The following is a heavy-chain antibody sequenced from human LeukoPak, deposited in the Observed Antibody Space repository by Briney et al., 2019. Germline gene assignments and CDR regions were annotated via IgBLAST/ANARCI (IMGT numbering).Heavy chain of an antibody. D-gene: IGHD3-9*01. V-gene: IGHV3-30*18. J-gene: IGHJ4*02. Sequence: PGRSLRLSCAASGFTFSSYGMHWVRQAPGKGLEWVAVISYDGSNKYYADSVKGRFTISRDNSKNTLYLQMNSLRAEDTAVYYCAKDPYYDILTGYFYFDYWGQGTLVTVSS. CDR1: GFTFSSYG. CDR3: AKDPYYDILTGYFYFDY. CDR2: ISYDGSNK.